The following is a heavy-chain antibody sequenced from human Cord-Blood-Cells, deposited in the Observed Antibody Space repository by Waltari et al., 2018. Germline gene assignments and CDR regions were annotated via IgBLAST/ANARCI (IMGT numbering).Heavy chain of an antibody. D-gene: IGHD4-4*01. CDR1: GYTFPGYY. Sequence: QVQLVQSGAEVKKPGASVKVSCKASGYTFPGYYMHWVRQAPGQGLEWMGRINPNSGGTNYAQKFQGRVTMTRDTSISTAYMELSRLRSDDTAVYYCARDPHDYSNYGYYYGMDVWGQGTTVTVSS. J-gene: IGHJ6*02. CDR3: ARDPHDYSNYGYYYGMDV. V-gene: IGHV1-2*06. CDR2: INPNSGGT.